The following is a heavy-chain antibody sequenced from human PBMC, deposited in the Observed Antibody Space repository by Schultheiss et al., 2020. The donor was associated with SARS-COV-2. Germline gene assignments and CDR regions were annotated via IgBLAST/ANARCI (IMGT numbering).Heavy chain of an antibody. D-gene: IGHD3-22*01. V-gene: IGHV3-23*01. CDR1: GGSFSGYY. CDR2: ISGSGGST. J-gene: IGHJ6*02. CDR3: ARLYYYDSSGYYGMDV. Sequence: LSLTCAVYGGSFSGYYWSWIRQAPGKGLEWVSTISGSGGSTYHADSVKGRFTISRDSSKNTLYLQMNSLRVEDTAVYYCARLYYYDSSGYYGMDVWGQGTTVTVSS.